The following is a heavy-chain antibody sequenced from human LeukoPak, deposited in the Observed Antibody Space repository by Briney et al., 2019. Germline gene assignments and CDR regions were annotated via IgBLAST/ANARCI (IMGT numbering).Heavy chain of an antibody. CDR1: GGTFSSYA. CDR3: ARPNRPDMITFGGVNGYYYYYGMDV. CDR2: IIPIFGTA. V-gene: IGHV1-69*01. Sequence: SVKVSCKASGGTFSSYAISWVRQAPGQGLEWMGGIIPIFGTANYAQKFQGRVTITAEESTSTAYLELSSLRSEDTAVYYCARPNRPDMITFGGVNGYYYYYGMDVWGQGTTVTVSS. J-gene: IGHJ6*02. D-gene: IGHD3-16*01.